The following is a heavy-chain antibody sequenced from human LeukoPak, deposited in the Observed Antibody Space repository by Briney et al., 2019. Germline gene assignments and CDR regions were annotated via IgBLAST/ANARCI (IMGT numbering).Heavy chain of an antibody. J-gene: IGHJ4*02. V-gene: IGHV3-23*01. Sequence: PGGSLRLSCAASGFPFSSYWMAWVRQAPGKGLEWVSAISGSGGSTYYADSVKGRFTISRDNSKNTLYLQMNSLRAEDTAVYYCAKDLNDFWSGSRLDYWGQGTLVTVSS. D-gene: IGHD3-3*01. CDR2: ISGSGGST. CDR3: AKDLNDFWSGSRLDY. CDR1: GFPFSSYW.